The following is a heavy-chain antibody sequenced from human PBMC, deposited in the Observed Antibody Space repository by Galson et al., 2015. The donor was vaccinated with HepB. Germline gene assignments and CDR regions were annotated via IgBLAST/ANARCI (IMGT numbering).Heavy chain of an antibody. J-gene: IGHJ3*02. CDR2: INGRGSTR. D-gene: IGHD2-8*01. CDR1: GFIFRHHA. V-gene: IGHV3-23*01. CDR3: ARDLHRCTNGVCYWYSSSWGYNDAFDI. Sequence: SLRLSCAGSGFIFRHHAMAWIRQAPGKGLEWVSGINGRGSTRSYSDAVKGRFSISRDNSKNTLYLQMNSLRAEDTAVYYCARDLHRCTNGVCYWYSSSWGYNDAFDIWGQGTMVTVSS.